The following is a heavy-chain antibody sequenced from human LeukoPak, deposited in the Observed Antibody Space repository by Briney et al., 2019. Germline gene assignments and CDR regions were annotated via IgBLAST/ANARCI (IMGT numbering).Heavy chain of an antibody. J-gene: IGHJ5*02. D-gene: IGHD1-26*01. Sequence: ASVKVSCTASGYTFTGYYIHWVRQAPGQGLEWMGWINPNSGGTNYAQKFQDRVTMTRDTSISTAYMELNWLTSDDTAVYYCARAPGSVSPWGQGTLVTVSS. CDR1: GYTFTGYY. CDR3: ARAPGSVSP. CDR2: INPNSGGT. V-gene: IGHV1-2*02.